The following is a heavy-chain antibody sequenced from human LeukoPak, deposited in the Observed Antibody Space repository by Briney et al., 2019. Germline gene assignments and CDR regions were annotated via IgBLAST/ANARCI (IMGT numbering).Heavy chain of an antibody. Sequence: SETLSLTCAVYGGSFSGYYWSWIRQPPGKGLEWIGEINHSGSTNYNPSLKSRVTISVETSKNQFSPKLSSVTAAETAVYYCGKAKGSGSYFNWFDPWGQGTLVTVSS. J-gene: IGHJ5*02. CDR3: GKAKGSGSYFNWFDP. CDR1: GGSFSGYY. D-gene: IGHD3-10*01. CDR2: INHSGST. V-gene: IGHV4-34*01.